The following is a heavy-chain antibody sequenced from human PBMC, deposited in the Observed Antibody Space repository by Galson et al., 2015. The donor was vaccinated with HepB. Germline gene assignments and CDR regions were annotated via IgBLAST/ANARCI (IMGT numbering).Heavy chain of an antibody. D-gene: IGHD2-8*01. CDR3: ARGRYGTSPPDY. Sequence: SVKVSCKASGYTFTSHGISWVRQAPGQGLEWMGWISTYNGNTNYAQELQGRLTVTTDTSTSTAYMELRSLRSDDTAVYYCARGRYGTSPPDYWGQGTLVTVSS. CDR1: GYTFTSHG. J-gene: IGHJ4*02. V-gene: IGHV1-18*04. CDR2: ISTYNGNT.